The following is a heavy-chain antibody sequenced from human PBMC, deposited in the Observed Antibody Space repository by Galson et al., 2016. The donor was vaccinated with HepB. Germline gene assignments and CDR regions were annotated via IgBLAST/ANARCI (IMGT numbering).Heavy chain of an antibody. Sequence: SLRLSCAASGFTFSSNPMTWVRQAPGKGLEWVSTISGSGDSTYYADAVKGRFAISRDNSKNTLYLQIHSLKAEDTAVYYCAKDKGLALRFLEWTYYYHGMDVWDQGTTVTVSS. CDR3: AKDKGLALRFLEWTYYYHGMDV. D-gene: IGHD3-3*01. J-gene: IGHJ6*02. CDR1: GFTFSSNP. CDR2: ISGSGDST. V-gene: IGHV3-23*01.